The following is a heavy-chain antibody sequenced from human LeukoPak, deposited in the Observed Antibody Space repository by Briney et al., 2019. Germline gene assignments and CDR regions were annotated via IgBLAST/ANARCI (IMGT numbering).Heavy chain of an antibody. D-gene: IGHD3-22*01. J-gene: IGHJ4*02. CDR2: IKQDESEK. Sequence: GALRLSCAASGLTISNYWMSWVRQAPGKGLEWVANIKQDESEKYYVDSVKGRFTVSRDNAKNSLYLQMNSLRAEDTAVYYCATLGYYFVTTGYSPSFNYWGQGALVAVSS. CDR3: ATLGYYFVTTGYSPSFNY. V-gene: IGHV3-7*01. CDR1: GLTISNYW.